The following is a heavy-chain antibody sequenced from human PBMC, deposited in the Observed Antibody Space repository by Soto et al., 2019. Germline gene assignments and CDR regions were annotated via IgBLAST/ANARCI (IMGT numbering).Heavy chain of an antibody. CDR3: AHRPSGWYRFDY. Sequence: QITLKESAPTLVRPTQTLTLTCTFSGFSLSTSGLGVGWIRQPPGQALEWLALIYWNDDKRYSPSLKARLTITKYTSKNQVVLTMTNMDPVDTATYYCAHRPSGWYRFDYWGQGTLVTVSS. CDR1: GFSLSTSGLG. V-gene: IGHV2-5*01. D-gene: IGHD6-19*01. CDR2: IYWNDDK. J-gene: IGHJ4*02.